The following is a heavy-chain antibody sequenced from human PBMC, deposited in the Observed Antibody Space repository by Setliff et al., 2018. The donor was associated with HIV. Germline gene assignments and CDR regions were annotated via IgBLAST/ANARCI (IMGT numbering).Heavy chain of an antibody. CDR3: ARNPCSGGSCPDAFDI. Sequence: NPSETLSLTCPVSGGSISSYYWSWSRQPPGKGLEWIGYIYYSGSTNYNPSLKSRVTISVDTSKNQFSLKLSSVTAADTAVYYCARNPCSGGSCPDAFDIWGQGTMVTVSS. CDR2: IYYSGST. CDR1: GGSISSYY. J-gene: IGHJ3*02. D-gene: IGHD2-15*01. V-gene: IGHV4-59*01.